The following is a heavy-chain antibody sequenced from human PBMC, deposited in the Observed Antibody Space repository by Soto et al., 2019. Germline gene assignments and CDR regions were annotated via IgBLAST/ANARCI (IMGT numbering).Heavy chain of an antibody. CDR1: GFTFSSYW. D-gene: IGHD1-26*01. J-gene: IGHJ3*02. Sequence: EVQLVESGGGLVQPGGSLRLSCAASGFTFSSYWMSWVRQAPGKGLEWVANIKQDGSEKYYVDSVKGRFTISRDNAKNSLYLQMNSLRAEDTAVYYCARAHGSFLDAFDIWGQGTMVTVSS. CDR3: ARAHGSFLDAFDI. V-gene: IGHV3-7*01. CDR2: IKQDGSEK.